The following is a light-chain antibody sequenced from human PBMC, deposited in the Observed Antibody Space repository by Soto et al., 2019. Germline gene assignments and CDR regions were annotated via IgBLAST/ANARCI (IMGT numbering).Light chain of an antibody. Sequence: PFTQAPASLSASVGDSVPITCRASQDSAIYLAWYQQKPGEAPTLLIYAASTLYGGVPSRFSGSGSGTDFALTITGLKAEDVATDYCQQRYSSPPTFGQGTKVDIK. CDR1: QDSAIY. CDR2: AAS. J-gene: IGKJ1*01. V-gene: IGKV1-9*01. CDR3: QQRYSSPPT.